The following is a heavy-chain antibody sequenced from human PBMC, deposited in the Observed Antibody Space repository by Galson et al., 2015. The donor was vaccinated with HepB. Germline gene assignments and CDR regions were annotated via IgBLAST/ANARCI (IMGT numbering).Heavy chain of an antibody. CDR2: IKQDGSEK. V-gene: IGHV3-7*03. D-gene: IGHD3-16*02. CDR1: GFTFNNFW. CDR3: ARHYDYVWGSYRIPGGYFDY. Sequence: SLRLSCAASGFTFNNFWMSWVRQASGKGLEWVANIKQDGSEKYYVDSVKGRFTISRDNAKNSLYLQMNSLRAEDTAVYYCARHYDYVWGSYRIPGGYFDYWGQGTLVTVSP. J-gene: IGHJ4*02.